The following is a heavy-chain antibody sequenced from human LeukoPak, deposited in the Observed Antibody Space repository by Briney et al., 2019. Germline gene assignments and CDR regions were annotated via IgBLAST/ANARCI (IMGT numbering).Heavy chain of an antibody. D-gene: IGHD2-2*01. CDR2: IYYSGST. V-gene: IGHV4-59*01. J-gene: IGHJ4*02. CDR3: AREAPYCSSTSCYWAYFDY. CDR1: GGSISSYY. Sequence: SETLSLTCTVSGGSISSYYWSWIRQPPGKGLEWIGYIYYSGSTNYNPSLKSRVTISVDTSKNQFSLKLSSVTAADTAVYYCAREAPYCSSTSCYWAYFDYWGQGTLVTVSS.